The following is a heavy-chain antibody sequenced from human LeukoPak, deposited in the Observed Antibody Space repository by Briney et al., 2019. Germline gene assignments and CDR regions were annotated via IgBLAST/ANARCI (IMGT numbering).Heavy chain of an antibody. V-gene: IGHV1-69*13. CDR3: ARDGSWYYYDSSGLRDAFDI. CDR2: IIPIFGTA. CDR1: GGTFSSYA. Sequence: GASVKVSCKASGGTFSSYAISWVRRAPGQGLEWMGGIIPIFGTANYAQKFQGRVTITADESTSTAYMELSSLRSEDTAVYYCARDGSWYYYDSSGLRDAFDIWGQGTMVAVSS. D-gene: IGHD3-22*01. J-gene: IGHJ3*02.